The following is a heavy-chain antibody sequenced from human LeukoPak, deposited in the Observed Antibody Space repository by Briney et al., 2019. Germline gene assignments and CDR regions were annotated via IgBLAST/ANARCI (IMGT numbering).Heavy chain of an antibody. V-gene: IGHV3-33*01. J-gene: IGHJ4*02. Sequence: GGSLRLSCAASGFTFSSYGMHWVRQAPGKGLEWVAVIWYDGSNKYYADSVKGRFTISRDNSKNTLYLQMNSLRAEDTAVYYCARKAVPSHFDYRGQGTLVTVSS. CDR3: ARKAVPSHFDY. CDR1: GFTFSSYG. CDR2: IWYDGSNK.